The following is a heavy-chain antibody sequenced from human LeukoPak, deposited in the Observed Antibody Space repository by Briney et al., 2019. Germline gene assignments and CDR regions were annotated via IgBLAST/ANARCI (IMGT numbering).Heavy chain of an antibody. CDR2: INPNSGGT. Sequence: GASVKVSCKASGYTFTGYYMHWVRQAPGQGLEWMGWINPNSGGTNYAQKFQGRVTMTRDTSISTAYMELSRLRSDDTAVYYCARVEISDKYSYVRDLFDYWGQGTLVTVSS. J-gene: IGHJ4*02. CDR3: ARVEISDKYSYVRDLFDY. CDR1: GYTFTGYY. D-gene: IGHD5-18*01. V-gene: IGHV1-2*02.